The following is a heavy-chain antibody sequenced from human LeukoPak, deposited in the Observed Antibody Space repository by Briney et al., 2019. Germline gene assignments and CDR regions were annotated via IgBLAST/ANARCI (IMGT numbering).Heavy chain of an antibody. J-gene: IGHJ6*02. CDR3: ATDLGIPSSVSPDWGMDV. V-gene: IGHV1-2*02. D-gene: IGHD5-18*01. CDR1: GYTFTDYY. CDR2: INPNSGGT. Sequence: ASVKVSCKASGYTFTDYYIHWVRQAPGQGLEWMGWINPNSGGTQYAQKFQGRVTMTRDTSISTAYMELSSLRSDGTAVYSCATDLGIPSSVSPDWGMDVWGQGTTVTVSS.